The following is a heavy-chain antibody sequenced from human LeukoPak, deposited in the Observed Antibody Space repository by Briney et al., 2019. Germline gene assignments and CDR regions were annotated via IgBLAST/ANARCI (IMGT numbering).Heavy chain of an antibody. CDR2: ISSDGIT. CDR3: ASTGSYGY. J-gene: IGHJ4*01. Sequence: PGGSLRLSCAASGFTFSNAWMSWVRQVPGKGLVWVSRISSDGITMYADSVKGRFTISRDNAKNTLSLQMNSLRGEDTAVYYCASTGSYGYWGQGTLVTVSS. CDR1: GFTFSNAW. D-gene: IGHD3-10*01. V-gene: IGHV3-74*03.